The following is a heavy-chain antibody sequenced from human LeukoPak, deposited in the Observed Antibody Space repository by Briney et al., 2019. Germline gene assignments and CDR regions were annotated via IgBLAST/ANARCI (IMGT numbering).Heavy chain of an antibody. CDR1: GFTFDDYG. CDR2: ITNWNGGST. D-gene: IGHD2-2*02. Sequence: GGSLRLPCEASGFTFDDYGMSWVRQAAGKGLEWVSAITNWNGGSTGYAGSVRGRFTVSRDNAKNSLYLQMNSLRAEDTALYYCARCSRSSTDCYSAFDIWGQGTVVTVSS. V-gene: IGHV3-20*04. CDR3: ARCSRSSTDCYSAFDI. J-gene: IGHJ3*02.